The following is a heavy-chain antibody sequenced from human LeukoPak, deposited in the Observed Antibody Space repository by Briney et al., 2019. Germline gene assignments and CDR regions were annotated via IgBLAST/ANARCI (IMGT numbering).Heavy chain of an antibody. Sequence: GESLKISCKGSGYSFSNFWIGWMRQMSGEGLEWMGLIYPEDSDTRVSPSFQGRVTISADKSISTAYIQWSNLQASDTATYYCARLNKATKAGYNWGFDNWGQGTLVSVSS. CDR2: IYPEDSDT. D-gene: IGHD5-24*01. CDR3: ARLNKATKAGYNWGFDN. V-gene: IGHV5-51*01. CDR1: GYSFSNFW. J-gene: IGHJ4*02.